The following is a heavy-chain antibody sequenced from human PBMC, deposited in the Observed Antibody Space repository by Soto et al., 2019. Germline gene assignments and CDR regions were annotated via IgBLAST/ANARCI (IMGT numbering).Heavy chain of an antibody. CDR1: GFTFSTYS. Sequence: EVQLVESGGGLVKPGGSLRLSCAASGFTFSTYSMNWVRQAPGKGLEWVSSISGSSGYIYYADSVKGRFTISRDDAKNSLSLQMNSLRAENTAVYYCARVMSYSYGQAYGMDVWGQGTTVTVSS. CDR2: ISGSSGYI. CDR3: ARVMSYSYGQAYGMDV. D-gene: IGHD5-18*01. V-gene: IGHV3-21*01. J-gene: IGHJ6*02.